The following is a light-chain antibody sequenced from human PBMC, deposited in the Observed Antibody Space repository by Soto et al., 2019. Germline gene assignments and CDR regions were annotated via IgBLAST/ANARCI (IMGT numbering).Light chain of an antibody. J-gene: IGKJ1*01. CDR3: QQYGSSPWT. V-gene: IGKV3-20*01. CDR1: QSVSNNY. Sequence: EIVLTQAPFTLSLSPGDRATLSGRASQSVSNNYLTWYQQKPGQAPRLLIYGASSRATGIPDRFSGSGSGTDFTLTISRLEPEDFAVYYCQQYGSSPWTFGQGTKVDIK. CDR2: GAS.